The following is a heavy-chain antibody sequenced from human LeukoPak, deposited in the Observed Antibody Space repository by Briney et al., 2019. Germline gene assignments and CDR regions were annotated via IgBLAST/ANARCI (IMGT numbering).Heavy chain of an antibody. D-gene: IGHD2-15*01. CDR3: ARDRLDIVVFPPSKQRRYMDV. J-gene: IGHJ6*03. CDR1: GYSISSGFY. CDR2: IYYNRST. V-gene: IGHV4-38-2*02. Sequence: SETLSLTCTVSGYSISSGFYLGWIRQPPGKGLEWIGSIYYNRSTYYNSSLKSRVTISVDTSKNQFSLKLSSVTAADTAVYFCARDRLDIVVFPPSKQRRYMDVWGKGTTVTVSS.